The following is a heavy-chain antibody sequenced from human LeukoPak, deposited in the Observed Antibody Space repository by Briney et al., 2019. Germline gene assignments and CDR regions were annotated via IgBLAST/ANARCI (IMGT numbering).Heavy chain of an antibody. V-gene: IGHV3-30*02. Sequence: GGSLRLSCAASGFTFSSYGMHWVRQAPGKGLEWVAFIRYDGSNKYYADSVKGRFTISRDYSKNTLYLQMNSLRAEDTAVYYCAKVVGYSYGSLLDAFDIWGQGTMVTVSS. CDR3: AKVVGYSYGSLLDAFDI. J-gene: IGHJ3*02. CDR1: GFTFSSYG. CDR2: IRYDGSNK. D-gene: IGHD5-18*01.